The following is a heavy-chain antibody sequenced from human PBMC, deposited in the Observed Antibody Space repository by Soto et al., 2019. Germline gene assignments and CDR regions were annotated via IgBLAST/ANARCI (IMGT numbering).Heavy chain of an antibody. D-gene: IGHD6-13*01. V-gene: IGHV4-34*01. Sequence: SETLSLTCAVYGGSFSGYYWSWIRQPPGKGLEWIGEINHSGSTNYNPSLKSRVTISVDTSKNQFSLKLSSVTAADTAVYYCARGMYSSRWYTYYYGMDVWGQATKVTV. CDR1: GGSFSGYY. CDR3: ARGMYSSRWYTYYYGMDV. CDR2: INHSGST. J-gene: IGHJ6*02.